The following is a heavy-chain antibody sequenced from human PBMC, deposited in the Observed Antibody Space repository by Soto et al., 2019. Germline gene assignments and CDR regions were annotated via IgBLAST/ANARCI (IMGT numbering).Heavy chain of an antibody. CDR3: ARGLFLVVVAATLSPTNYYGMDV. V-gene: IGHV1-18*01. D-gene: IGHD2-15*01. CDR1: GYTFTSYG. CDR2: ISAYNGNT. J-gene: IGHJ6*02. Sequence: ASVKVSCKASGYTFTSYGISWVRQAPGQGLEWMGWISAYNGNTNYAQKLQGRVTMTTDTSTSTAYMELRSLRSDDTAVYYCARGLFLVVVAATLSPTNYYGMDVWGQGTTVTVSS.